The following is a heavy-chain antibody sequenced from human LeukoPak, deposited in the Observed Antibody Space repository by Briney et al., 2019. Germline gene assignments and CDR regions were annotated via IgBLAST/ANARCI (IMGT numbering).Heavy chain of an antibody. J-gene: IGHJ4*02. V-gene: IGHV4-34*01. CDR2: INHSGST. CDR1: GGSFSGYY. CDR3: ARADGGNFDY. D-gene: IGHD4-23*01. Sequence: SETLSLTCAVYGGSFSGYYWSWIRQPPGKGLEWIEEINHSGSTDYNPSLKSRVTISVDTSKNQFSLKLSSVTAADTAVYYCARADGGNFDYWGQGTLVTVSS.